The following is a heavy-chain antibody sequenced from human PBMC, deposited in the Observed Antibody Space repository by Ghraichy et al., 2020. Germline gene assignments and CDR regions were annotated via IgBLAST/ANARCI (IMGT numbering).Heavy chain of an antibody. D-gene: IGHD3-10*01. J-gene: IGHJ4*02. CDR1: GDSVSSKSAA. Sequence: SQTLSLTCAISGDSVSSKSAAWNWIRQSPSRGLEWLGRTYYRSKWSNVYAVSVKSRINVNPDTSKNQFSLQLNSVTPEDTAVYYCSRQVEGRMDYWGQGTLVTVSS. CDR2: TYYRSKWSN. V-gene: IGHV6-1*01. CDR3: SRQVEGRMDY.